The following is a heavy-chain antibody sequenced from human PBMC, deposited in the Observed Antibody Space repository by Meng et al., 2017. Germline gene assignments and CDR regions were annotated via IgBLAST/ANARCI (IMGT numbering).Heavy chain of an antibody. J-gene: IGHJ6*02. CDR2: IYTSGST. D-gene: IGHD6-19*01. V-gene: IGHV4-39*07. CDR1: GGSISSSSYY. Sequence: GSLRLSCTVSGGSISSSSYYWGWIRQPPGKGLEWIGRIYTSGSTNYNPSLKSRVTMSVDTSKNQFSLKLSSVTAADTAVYYCARVLAVAGTGYYYYGMDVWGQGTTVTVSS. CDR3: ARVLAVAGTGYYYYGMDV.